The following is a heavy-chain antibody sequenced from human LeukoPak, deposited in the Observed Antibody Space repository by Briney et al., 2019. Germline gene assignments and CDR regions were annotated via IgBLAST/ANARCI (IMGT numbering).Heavy chain of an antibody. J-gene: IGHJ4*02. CDR2: IKQDGSEE. Sequence: PGGSLRLSCAASGFTFGNHWMIWVRQAPGKGLEWVANIKQDGSEEYYVDSVKGRFTISRDNAKNSLYLQMNTLRAEDTAVYYCARGGGYCSGDSCSGFDYWGQGTLVTVSS. V-gene: IGHV3-7*01. CDR1: GFTFGNHW. D-gene: IGHD2-15*01. CDR3: ARGGGYCSGDSCSGFDY.